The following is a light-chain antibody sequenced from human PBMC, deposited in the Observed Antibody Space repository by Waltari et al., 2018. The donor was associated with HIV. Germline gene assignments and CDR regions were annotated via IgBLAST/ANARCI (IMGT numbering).Light chain of an antibody. CDR2: KIS. CDR3: MQDSRWPYT. J-gene: IGKJ2*01. CDR1: ESLVYSDGSTF. Sequence: DVVLTQSPLALPVTLGQSASISCTSNESLVYSDGSTFLSWFHQRPGQSPRRLIYKISNRESGVPDRFNGGGADTDFTLKITRVQAEDVGFYFCMQDSRWPYTFGQGTRLEI. V-gene: IGKV2-30*01.